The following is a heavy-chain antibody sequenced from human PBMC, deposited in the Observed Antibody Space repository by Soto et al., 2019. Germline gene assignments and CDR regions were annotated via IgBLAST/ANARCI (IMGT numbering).Heavy chain of an antibody. Sequence: QVQLVESGGGVVQPGRSLRLSCAASGFTFSSYAMHWVRQAPGKGLEWVAVISYDGSNKYYADSVKGRFTISRDNSKNTLYLQMNSLRAEDTAVYYCARDAKLGELLYGVANEYYFDYWGQGTLVTVSS. CDR2: ISYDGSNK. J-gene: IGHJ4*02. D-gene: IGHD3-10*01. CDR1: GFTFSSYA. V-gene: IGHV3-30-3*01. CDR3: ARDAKLGELLYGVANEYYFDY.